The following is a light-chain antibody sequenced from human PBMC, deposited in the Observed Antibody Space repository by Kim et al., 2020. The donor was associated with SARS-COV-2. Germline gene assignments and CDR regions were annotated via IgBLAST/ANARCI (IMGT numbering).Light chain of an antibody. CDR2: QDS. J-gene: IGLJ3*02. Sequence: SVSPGQTASITCAGNKLGAKYACWYQQKPGQAPVLVIYQDSKRPSGIPERFSGSNSGNTATLTISGTQAMDEADYYCQAWDSSTWVFGGGTQLTVL. V-gene: IGLV3-1*01. CDR3: QAWDSSTWV. CDR1: KLGAKY.